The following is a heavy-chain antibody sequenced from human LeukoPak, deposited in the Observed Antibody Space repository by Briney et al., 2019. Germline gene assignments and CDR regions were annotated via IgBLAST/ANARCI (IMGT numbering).Heavy chain of an antibody. CDR1: GYSISSGYY. CDR3: ARDPEYSSGYY. D-gene: IGHD6-19*01. V-gene: IGHV4-38-2*02. CDR2: IYHSGST. Sequence: SETLSLTCTVSGYSISSGYYWGWIRQPPGKGLEWIGSIYHSGSTYYNPSLKSRVTISVDTSKNQCSLKLSSVTAADTAVYYCARDPEYSSGYYWGQGTLVTVSS. J-gene: IGHJ4*02.